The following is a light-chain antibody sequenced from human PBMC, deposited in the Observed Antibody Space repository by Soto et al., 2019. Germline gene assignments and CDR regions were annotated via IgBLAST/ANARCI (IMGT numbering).Light chain of an antibody. Sequence: DIQMTQSPSTLSASVGDRVTITCRASQSISSWLAWYQQKPGKAPKLLIYKASSLESGVPSRFSGSGSGTEFTLTISSLQPDDFATYYCQQYNSSPWTFGQGTKLEIE. CDR3: QQYNSSPWT. J-gene: IGKJ2*02. CDR1: QSISSW. CDR2: KAS. V-gene: IGKV1-5*03.